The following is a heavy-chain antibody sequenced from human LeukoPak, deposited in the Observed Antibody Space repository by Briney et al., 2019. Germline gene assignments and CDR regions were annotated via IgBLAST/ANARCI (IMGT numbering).Heavy chain of an antibody. CDR1: GGSVSRDNYS. Sequence: SETLSLTCTVSGGSVSRDNYSWSWIRQPPGKGLEWIGYISYSGSTNYNPSLKSRVTISVDTSKNQFSLKLRSVTAADTAVYYCTRDSPIGPTGHSDAFHIWGQGTMVTVSS. J-gene: IGHJ3*02. D-gene: IGHD1-1*01. CDR3: TRDSPIGPTGHSDAFHI. CDR2: ISYSGST. V-gene: IGHV4-61*01.